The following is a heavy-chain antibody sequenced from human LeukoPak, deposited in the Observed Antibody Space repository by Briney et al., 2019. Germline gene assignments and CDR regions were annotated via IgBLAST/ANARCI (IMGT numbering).Heavy chain of an antibody. D-gene: IGHD6-13*01. V-gene: IGHV4-4*07. Sequence: SETLSLTCTVSGGSISRYYWSWIRQPAGKGLEWIGSFYHSGSTNYNPSLKSRVTISVDTSKNQFSLKLSSVTAADTAVYYCARRPNSNSRFKPYNWFDPWGQGTLVTVSS. CDR1: GGSISRYY. CDR2: FYHSGST. J-gene: IGHJ5*02. CDR3: ARRPNSNSRFKPYNWFDP.